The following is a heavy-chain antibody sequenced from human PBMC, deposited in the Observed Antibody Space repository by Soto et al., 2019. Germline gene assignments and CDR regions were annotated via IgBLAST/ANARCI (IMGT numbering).Heavy chain of an antibody. CDR1: GFTVSSKY. Sequence: EVHLVESGGGLVQPGGSLRLSCAASGFTVSSKYMSWVRQAPGKGLEWVSRIQSGGPTYYADSVKGRFTISRDTSENTLHLQMDSLRAEDTAVYYCARDDVLFDGGRCYGVPLDVWGKWTTVTVSS. D-gene: IGHD2-15*01. V-gene: IGHV3-66*01. CDR3: ARDDVLFDGGRCYGVPLDV. CDR2: IQSGGPT. J-gene: IGHJ6*04.